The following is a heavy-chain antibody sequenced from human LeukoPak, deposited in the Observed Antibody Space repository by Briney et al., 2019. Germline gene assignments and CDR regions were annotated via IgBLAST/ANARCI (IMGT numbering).Heavy chain of an antibody. J-gene: IGHJ4*02. CDR3: AKDGDSGRYFDY. V-gene: IGHV3-9*01. D-gene: IGHD1-26*01. CDR1: GFTFDDYA. CDR2: ISWNSGSI. Sequence: GGSLRLSCAASGFTFDDYAMHWVRQAPGKGLEWVSGISWNSGSIGYADSVKGRFTISRDNAKNTLYLQMNSLRAEDTAVYYCAKDGDSGRYFDYWGQGTLVTVSS.